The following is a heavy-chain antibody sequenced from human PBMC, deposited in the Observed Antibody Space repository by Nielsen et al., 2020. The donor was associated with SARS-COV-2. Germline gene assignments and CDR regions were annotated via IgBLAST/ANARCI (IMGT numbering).Heavy chain of an antibody. CDR3: AGGADIVAMDGGYAF. D-gene: IGHD5-12*01. Sequence: GESLKISCAASGFTFSDYYMSWIRQAPGKGLEWISYISSNSIYTNYADSVEGRFTTSRDNARNSLYLQMNSLRAEDTAVYFCAGGADIVAMDGGYAFWGQGTLVTVSS. J-gene: IGHJ4*02. CDR1: GFTFSDYY. CDR2: ISSNSIYT. V-gene: IGHV3-11*05.